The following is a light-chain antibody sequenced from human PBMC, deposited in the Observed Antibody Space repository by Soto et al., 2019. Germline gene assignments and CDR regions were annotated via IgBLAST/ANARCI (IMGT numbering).Light chain of an antibody. Sequence: DIQMTQSPSSLSASVGDRVTSTCQASQGISNYLNWYQQKPGKAPKLLIYDASNLETGVPSGFSGSGSGTHFTFTISSLQPEDIATYYCQQYDYFPLTFGGGTKVGIK. V-gene: IGKV1-33*01. CDR1: QGISNY. CDR2: DAS. CDR3: QQYDYFPLT. J-gene: IGKJ4*01.